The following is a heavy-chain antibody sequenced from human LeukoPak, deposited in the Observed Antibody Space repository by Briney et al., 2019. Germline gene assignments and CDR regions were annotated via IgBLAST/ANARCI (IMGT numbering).Heavy chain of an antibody. J-gene: IGHJ4*02. CDR1: GFTFDDYG. D-gene: IGHD6-19*01. CDR2: ISGSGGST. CDR3: ANGFSSGWYAHYFDY. V-gene: IGHV3-23*01. Sequence: PGGSLRLSCTASGFTFDDYGMSWVRQAPGKGLEWVSAISGSGGSTYYADSVKGRFTISRDNSKNTLYLQMNSLRAEDTAVYYCANGFSSGWYAHYFDYWGQGTLVTVSS.